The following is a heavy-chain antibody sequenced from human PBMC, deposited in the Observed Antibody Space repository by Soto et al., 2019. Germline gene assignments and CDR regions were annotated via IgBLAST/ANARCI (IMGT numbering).Heavy chain of an antibody. V-gene: IGHV1-69*02. CDR2: IVPITGMT. Sequence: QVQLVQSGAEVKKPGSSVRVSCTPSGGTFSSYTISWLRQAAGQGLEWMGRIVPITGMTRYAQKFQGRLTITAVTSTTTAYLELSSLTSEDSAVYFCSRGVASLVDSWGQGTQVTVSS. CDR1: GGTFSSYT. D-gene: IGHD2-15*01. J-gene: IGHJ4*02. CDR3: SRGVASLVDS.